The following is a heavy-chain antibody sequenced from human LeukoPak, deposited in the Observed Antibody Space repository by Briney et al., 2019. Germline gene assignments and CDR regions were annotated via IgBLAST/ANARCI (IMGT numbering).Heavy chain of an antibody. CDR3: ARGGITPFDF. J-gene: IGHJ4*02. D-gene: IGHD1-14*01. CDR1: GFSFSSYW. Sequence: GGSLRLSCAASGFSFSSYWMHWVRQAPGKGLVWVSRIKGDGSYITYADSVKGRFTISRDNSKNTLYLQMNSLRADDTAVYYCARGGITPFDFWGQGTLVTVSS. V-gene: IGHV3-74*01. CDR2: IKGDGSYI.